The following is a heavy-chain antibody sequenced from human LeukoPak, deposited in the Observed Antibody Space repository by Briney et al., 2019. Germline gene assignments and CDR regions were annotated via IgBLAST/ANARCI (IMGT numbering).Heavy chain of an antibody. CDR2: ISSSSSYI. CDR3: ARDSAAEYYYDSSGYRYYFDY. CDR1: GFTFSSYS. V-gene: IGHV3-21*01. Sequence: GGSLRLSCAASGFTFSSYSMNWVRQAPGKGLEWVSSISSSSSYIYYADSVKGRFTISRDNAKNSLYLQMNSLRAEDTAVYYCARDSAAEYYYDSSGYRYYFDYWGQGTLVTLSS. J-gene: IGHJ4*02. D-gene: IGHD3-22*01.